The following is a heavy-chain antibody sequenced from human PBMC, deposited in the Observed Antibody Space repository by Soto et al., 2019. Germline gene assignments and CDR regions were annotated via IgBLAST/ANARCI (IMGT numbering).Heavy chain of an antibody. CDR1: GYIFTTYS. J-gene: IGHJ5*02. CDR2: VIASNGKT. Sequence: QIQLVQSGSEVRMPGASVKVSCKASGYIFTTYSITWVRQAPGQGLEWMGWVIASNGKTNYAQKFEDRVTMTTDTSTTTAYMELRSLRSDDTAVYYCAREAFGVQASWFDPWGQGTLVTVSS. V-gene: IGHV1-18*01. D-gene: IGHD3-10*01. CDR3: AREAFGVQASWFDP.